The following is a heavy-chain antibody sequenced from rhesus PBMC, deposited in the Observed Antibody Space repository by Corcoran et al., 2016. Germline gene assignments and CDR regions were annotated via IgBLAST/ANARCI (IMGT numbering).Heavy chain of an antibody. Sequence: QVQLQESGPGVVKPSETLSLTCAVSGGSISSGYDWSWIRQPPGKGLEWIGYIYGSSGSTNYNPSPKNRVTISKDASKNQFSLKLSSVTAADTAVYYCATRGEYSHVFDYWGQGVLVTVSS. D-gene: IGHD4-23*01. CDR2: IYGSSGST. CDR3: ATRGEYSHVFDY. V-gene: IGHV4-76*01. J-gene: IGHJ4*01. CDR1: GGSISSGYD.